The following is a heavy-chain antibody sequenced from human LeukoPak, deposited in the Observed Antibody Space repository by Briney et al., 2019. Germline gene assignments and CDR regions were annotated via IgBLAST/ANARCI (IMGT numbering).Heavy chain of an antibody. CDR1: GGSFSGYY. J-gene: IGHJ3*02. D-gene: IGHD4-17*01. Sequence: SETLSLTCAVYGGSFSGYYWSWIRQPPGEGLEWIGEINHSGSTNYNPSLKSRVTISVDTSKNQFSLKLSSVTAADTAVYYCARGNPVDYGDYVDAFDIWGQGTMVTVSS. CDR3: ARGNPVDYGDYVDAFDI. CDR2: INHSGST. V-gene: IGHV4-34*01.